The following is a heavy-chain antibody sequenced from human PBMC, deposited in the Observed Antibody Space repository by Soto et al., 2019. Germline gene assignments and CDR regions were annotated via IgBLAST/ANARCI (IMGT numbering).Heavy chain of an antibody. CDR3: ARDRLIQDCSSTSCYLAWDYYYYGMDV. J-gene: IGHJ6*02. Sequence: ASVKVSCKASGYTFTGYYMHWVRQAPGQGLEWMGWINPNSGGTNYAQKFQGRVTMTRDTSISTAYMELSRLRSDDTAVYYCARDRLIQDCSSTSCYLAWDYYYYGMDVWGQGTTVTVSS. CDR1: GYTFTGYY. CDR2: INPNSGGT. V-gene: IGHV1-2*02. D-gene: IGHD2-2*01.